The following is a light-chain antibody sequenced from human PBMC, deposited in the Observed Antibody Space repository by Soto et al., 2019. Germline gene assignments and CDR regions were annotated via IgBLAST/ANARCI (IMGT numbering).Light chain of an antibody. J-gene: IGKJ1*01. V-gene: IGKV4-1*01. CDR1: QSVFYSNNNKNC. CDR2: WAS. CDR3: QQYYSIPRT. Sequence: DIVMTQSPDSLAVSLGERATINCEASQSVFYSNNNKNCLAWYQQRPGQPPKLLIYWASTRESGVPDRFTGSGSGTDFTLTTSSLQAEDVAVYYCQQYYSIPRTFGQGTKVDIK.